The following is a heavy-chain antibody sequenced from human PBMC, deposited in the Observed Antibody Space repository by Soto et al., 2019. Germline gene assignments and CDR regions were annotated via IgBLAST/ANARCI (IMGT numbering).Heavy chain of an antibody. CDR3: ARSASNYYDSSGYYPPAVYFDY. Sequence: SETLSLTCTVSGGSISSGGYYWSWIRQHPGKGLEWIGYIYYSGSTYYNPSLKSRVTISVDTSKNQFSLKLSSVTAADTAVYYCARSASNYYDSSGYYPPAVYFDYWGQGTLVTVS. CDR2: IYYSGST. V-gene: IGHV4-31*03. J-gene: IGHJ4*02. CDR1: GGSISSGGYY. D-gene: IGHD3-22*01.